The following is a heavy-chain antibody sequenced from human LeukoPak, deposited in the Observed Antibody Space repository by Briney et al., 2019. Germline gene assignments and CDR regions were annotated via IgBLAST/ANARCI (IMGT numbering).Heavy chain of an antibody. CDR3: AKDLYSSGWYRGYYYYGMDV. D-gene: IGHD6-19*01. Sequence: GGSLRLSCAASGFTFSSYGMHWVRQAPGKGLEWVAVISYDGSNKYYADSVKGRFTISRDNSKNTLYLQMNSLRAEDTAVYYCAKDLYSSGWYRGYYYYGMDVWGQGTTVTVSS. CDR1: GFTFSSYG. CDR2: ISYDGSNK. V-gene: IGHV3-30*18. J-gene: IGHJ6*02.